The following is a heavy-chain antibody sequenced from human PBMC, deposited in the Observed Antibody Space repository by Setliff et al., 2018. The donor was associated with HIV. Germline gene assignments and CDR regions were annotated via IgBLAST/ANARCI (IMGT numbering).Heavy chain of an antibody. D-gene: IGHD6-13*01. CDR1: GGSFSGYY. CDR3: ARSPAAEGH. V-gene: IGHV4-34*01. J-gene: IGHJ4*02. CDR2: INHSGST. Sequence: SETLSLTCAVYGGSFSGYYWAWIRQPPGKGLEWIGEINHSGSTNYNPSLKSRVTISVDTSKSQFSLKLRSVTAADTAVYYCARSPAAEGHWGQGTLVTGLL.